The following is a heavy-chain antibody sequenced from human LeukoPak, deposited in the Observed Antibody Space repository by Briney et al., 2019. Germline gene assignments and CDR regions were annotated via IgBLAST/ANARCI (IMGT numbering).Heavy chain of an antibody. J-gene: IGHJ1*01. CDR1: GFTFSSYW. Sequence: PGGSLRLSYAASGFTFSSYWMSWVRQAPGKGLEWVANIKQDGSEKYYVDSVKGRFTISRDNAKNSLYLQMNSLRAEDTAVYYCATVLRYFNLEYFQHWGQGTLVTVSS. V-gene: IGHV3-7*01. D-gene: IGHD3-9*01. CDR3: ATVLRYFNLEYFQH. CDR2: IKQDGSEK.